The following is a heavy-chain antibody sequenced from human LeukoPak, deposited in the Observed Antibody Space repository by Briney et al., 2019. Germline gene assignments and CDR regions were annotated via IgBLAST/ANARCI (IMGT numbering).Heavy chain of an antibody. Sequence: PGGSLRLSCAASGFTFSSYAMHWVRQAPGKGLEYVSAISSNGGSTYYANSVKGRFTISRDNSKNTLYLQMGSLRAEDMAVYYCARESFSLFDYWGQGTLVTVSS. D-gene: IGHD3-16*02. CDR1: GFTFSSYA. CDR2: ISSNGGST. V-gene: IGHV3-64*01. CDR3: ARESFSLFDY. J-gene: IGHJ4*02.